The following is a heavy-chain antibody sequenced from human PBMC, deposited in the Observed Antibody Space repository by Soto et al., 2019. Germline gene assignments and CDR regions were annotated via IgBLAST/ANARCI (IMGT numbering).Heavy chain of an antibody. Sequence: PSETLSLTCTVSGGSISSYHWSWIRQPPGKGLEWIGYIYYNEITNYNPSPKSRVAISVDTSKNQFSLKLSSVTAADTTMYYCARIQYRNWFDPWGQGTLVTVS. V-gene: IGHV4-59*01. CDR2: IYYNEIT. CDR3: ARIQYRNWFDP. CDR1: GGSISSYH. D-gene: IGHD5-12*01. J-gene: IGHJ5*02.